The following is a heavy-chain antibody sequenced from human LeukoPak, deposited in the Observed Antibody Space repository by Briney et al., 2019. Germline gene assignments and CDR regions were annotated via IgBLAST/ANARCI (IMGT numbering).Heavy chain of an antibody. V-gene: IGHV3-13*01. CDR1: GFTFNYYD. D-gene: IGHD3-22*01. CDR3: ARGVSYYYDNSGHPGWYFDL. J-gene: IGHJ2*01. CDR2: IRTTGDT. Sequence: GGSLRLSCAASGFTFNYYDMHWVRQAPGKRLEWVSAIRTTGDTHYPDSVKGRFAMSREDAKNSVHLQMNTLRAGDTAVYYCARGVSYYYDNSGHPGWYFDLWGRGTLVTVSS.